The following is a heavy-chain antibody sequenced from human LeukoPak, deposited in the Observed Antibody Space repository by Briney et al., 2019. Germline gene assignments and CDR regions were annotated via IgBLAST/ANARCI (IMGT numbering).Heavy chain of an antibody. CDR1: GFNFNSYT. CDR2: ILASGSPT. D-gene: IGHD2-8*01. Sequence: GGSLRLSCAASGFNFNSYTMNWFRQAPGKGRKWAANILASGSPTYYADSVKGRFIISRDNSKNTVYLQMNSLRVEDTAIYYCAKDLRPDGVDNFDHWGQGILVTVSS. V-gene: IGHV3-23*01. CDR3: AKDLRPDGVDNFDH. J-gene: IGHJ4*02.